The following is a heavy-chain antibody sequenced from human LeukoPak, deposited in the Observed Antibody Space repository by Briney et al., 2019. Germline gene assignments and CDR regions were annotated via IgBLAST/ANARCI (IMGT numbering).Heavy chain of an antibody. CDR2: IYSGGRS. CDR3: AKFVNHGSYYYYYYMDV. J-gene: IGHJ6*03. V-gene: IGHV3-53*01. Sequence: GGSLRLSCAASGITVSSNDMTWVRQAPGRGLEWVSLIYSGGRSDYADSVKGRFTMSRDNSNHTLYLQMNSLRAGDTAVYYCAKFVNHGSYYYYYYMDVWGKGTTVTVSS. D-gene: IGHD1-26*01. CDR1: GITVSSND.